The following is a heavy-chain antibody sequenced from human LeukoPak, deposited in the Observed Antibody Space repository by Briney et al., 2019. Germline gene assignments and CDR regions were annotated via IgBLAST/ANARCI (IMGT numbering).Heavy chain of an antibody. Sequence: PGGSLRLSCAASGFTFSTYSMTWVRQAPGKGLEWVSTVSGSGGSTYYADSVKGRFTVSRDNSKNTLYLQMNSLRAEDTAVYYCAKRYGDYVDCCGQGTLVTVSS. V-gene: IGHV3-23*01. J-gene: IGHJ4*02. CDR2: VSGSGGST. D-gene: IGHD4-17*01. CDR3: AKRYGDYVDC. CDR1: GFTFSTYS.